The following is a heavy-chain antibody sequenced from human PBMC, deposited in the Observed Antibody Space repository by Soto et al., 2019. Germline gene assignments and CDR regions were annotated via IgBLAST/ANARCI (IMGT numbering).Heavy chain of an antibody. Sequence: ASVKVSCKASGGTFSSYAISWVRQAPGQGLEWMGGIIPIFGTANYAQKFQGRVTITADEYTSTAYMELSSLRYEDTAVYYCASGTFKTGGTKYCSSKSCYYYYGMDVWGQGNTVTVSS. CDR3: ASGTFKTGGTKYCSSKSCYYYYGMDV. V-gene: IGHV1-69*13. J-gene: IGHJ6*02. D-gene: IGHD2-2*01. CDR2: IIPIFGTA. CDR1: GGTFSSYA.